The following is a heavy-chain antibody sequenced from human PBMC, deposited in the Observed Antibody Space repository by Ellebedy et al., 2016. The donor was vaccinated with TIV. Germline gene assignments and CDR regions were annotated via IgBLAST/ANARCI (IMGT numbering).Heavy chain of an antibody. Sequence: MPGGSLRLSCTVSGASISSYYWSWIRQPPVKGLEWIGYIYYNENTNYNPSLKSRVTISVDTSKNQFSLNLNSVTAADTAVYFCASTPFSAGSGYHPHDYWGQGILVTVSS. V-gene: IGHV4-59*08. CDR3: ASTPFSAGSGYHPHDY. J-gene: IGHJ4*02. D-gene: IGHD5-12*01. CDR1: GASISSYY. CDR2: IYYNENT.